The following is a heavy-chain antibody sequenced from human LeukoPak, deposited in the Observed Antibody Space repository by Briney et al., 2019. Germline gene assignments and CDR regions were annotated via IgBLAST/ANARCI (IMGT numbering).Heavy chain of an antibody. J-gene: IGHJ3*02. D-gene: IGHD3-22*01. Sequence: GGSLRLSCAASGFTFSSYSMNWVRQAPGKGLEWVSYISSSSSTIYYADSVKGRFTISRDNAKNSLYLQMNSLRAEDTAVYYCARERGIDYYDSSGPDAFDIWGQGTMVTVSS. CDR2: ISSSSSTI. CDR3: ARERGIDYYDSSGPDAFDI. V-gene: IGHV3-48*01. CDR1: GFTFSSYS.